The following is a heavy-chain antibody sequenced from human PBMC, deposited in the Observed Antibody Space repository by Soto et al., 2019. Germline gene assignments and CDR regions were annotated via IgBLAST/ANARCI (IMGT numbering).Heavy chain of an antibody. V-gene: IGHV4-59*08. Sequence: QVQLQESGPGLVKPSETLSLTCTVSGGSISSYYWSWIRQPPEKGLEWIGYIYNSGSTNYNPSLKSRVTISVDTSKNQLSLKLSSVTAADTAMYYCVRGGGSSWATYYYGMDVWGQGTTVTVSS. CDR2: IYNSGST. D-gene: IGHD6-13*01. J-gene: IGHJ6*02. CDR1: GGSISSYY. CDR3: VRGGGSSWATYYYGMDV.